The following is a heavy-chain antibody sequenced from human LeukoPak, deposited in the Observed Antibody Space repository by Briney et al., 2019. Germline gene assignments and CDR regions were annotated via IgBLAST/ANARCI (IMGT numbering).Heavy chain of an antibody. V-gene: IGHV3-23*01. CDR1: GFTFSNYA. Sequence: GGSLRLSCAASGFTFSNYAMGWVRQAPGKGLEWVSGISGSDYAYYTDSVKGRFTISRDNSKSTLYLQMNTLRAEDTAVYYCAKGVRYLDWWILDYWGQGTLVPVSS. J-gene: IGHJ4*02. D-gene: IGHD3-9*01. CDR2: ISGSDYA. CDR3: AKGVRYLDWWILDY.